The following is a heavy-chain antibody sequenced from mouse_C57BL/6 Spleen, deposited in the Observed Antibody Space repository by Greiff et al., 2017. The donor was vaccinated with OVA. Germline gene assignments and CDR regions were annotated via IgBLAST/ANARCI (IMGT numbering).Heavy chain of an antibody. CDR1: GFTFSSYA. J-gene: IGHJ3*01. Sequence: EVMLVESGGGLVKPGGSLKLSCAASGFTFSSYAMSWVRQTPEKRLEWVATISDGGSYTYYPDNVKGRFTISRDNAKNNLYLQMSHLKSEDTAMYYCARELELTGRRSWFAYWGQGTLVTVSA. CDR2: ISDGGSYT. CDR3: ARELELTGRRSWFAY. D-gene: IGHD4-1*01. V-gene: IGHV5-4*01.